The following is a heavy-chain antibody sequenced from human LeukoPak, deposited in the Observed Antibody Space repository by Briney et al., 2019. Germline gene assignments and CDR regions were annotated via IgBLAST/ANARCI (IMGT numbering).Heavy chain of an antibody. J-gene: IGHJ4*02. CDR2: IRYDRSNK. D-gene: IGHD3-3*01. Sequence: GGSLRLSCAASGFTFSSYGMHWVRQAPGKGLEWVAFIRYDRSNKYYADSVKGRFTISRDNSKNTLYLQMNSLRAEDTAVYYCAKDLYDFWSGYYTFFDYWGQGTLVTVSS. V-gene: IGHV3-30*02. CDR3: AKDLYDFWSGYYTFFDY. CDR1: GFTFSSYG.